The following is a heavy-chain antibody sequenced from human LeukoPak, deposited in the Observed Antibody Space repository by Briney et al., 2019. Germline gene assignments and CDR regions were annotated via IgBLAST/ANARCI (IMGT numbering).Heavy chain of an antibody. D-gene: IGHD1-14*01. CDR1: GFTFSSYW. CDR3: ARDPDRRSPEYYFDY. CDR2: IKQDGSEK. J-gene: IGHJ4*02. Sequence: GGSLRLSCAASGFTFSSYWMSWVRQAPGRGLEWVANIKQDGSEKYYVDSVKDRFTISRDNAKNSLYVQMNSLRAERTAVYYCARDPDRRSPEYYFDYWGQGTLVTVSS. V-gene: IGHV3-7*01.